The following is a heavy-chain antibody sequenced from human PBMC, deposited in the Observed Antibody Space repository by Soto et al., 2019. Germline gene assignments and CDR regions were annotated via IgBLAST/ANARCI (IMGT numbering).Heavy chain of an antibody. J-gene: IGHJ6*02. V-gene: IGHV6-1*01. CDR3: ARDWWYYSSSWYGMDV. CDR1: GDSVSSNSAA. D-gene: IGHD6-13*01. Sequence: SQTLSLTCAISGDSVSSNSAAWNWIRQSPSRGLEWLGRTYYRSKWYNDYAVSVKSRITINPDTSKNQLSLQLNSVTPEDTAVYYCARDWWYYSSSWYGMDVWGQGTTVTVSS. CDR2: TYYRSKWYN.